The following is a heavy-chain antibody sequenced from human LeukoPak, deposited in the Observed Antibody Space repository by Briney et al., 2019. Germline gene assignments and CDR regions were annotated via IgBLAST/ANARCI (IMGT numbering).Heavy chain of an antibody. CDR2: ISYDGSNK. J-gene: IGHJ6*02. CDR1: GFTFSSYG. Sequence: GGSLRLSCAASGFTFSSYGMHWVRQAPGKGLEWVAVISYDGSNKYYADSVKGRFTISRDNSKNTLYLQMNSLRAEDTAVYYCARDRSNYYDSSGYYSNYYGMDVWGQGTTVTVSS. D-gene: IGHD3-22*01. V-gene: IGHV3-30*03. CDR3: ARDRSNYYDSSGYYSNYYGMDV.